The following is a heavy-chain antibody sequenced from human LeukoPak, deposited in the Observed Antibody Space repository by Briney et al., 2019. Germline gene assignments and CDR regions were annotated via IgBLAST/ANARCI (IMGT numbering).Heavy chain of an antibody. CDR2: IYYSGST. V-gene: IGHV4-39*01. CDR1: GGSISSSSYY. J-gene: IGHJ6*02. CDR3: ASQYYYGSGSYGWSYGMDV. Sequence: SETLSLTCTVSGGSISSSSYYWGWIRQPPRMGVEWIGSIYYSGSTYYNPSLKSRVTISVDTSKNQFSLKLSSVTAADTAVYYCASQYYYGSGSYGWSYGMDVWGQGTTVTVSS. D-gene: IGHD3-10*01.